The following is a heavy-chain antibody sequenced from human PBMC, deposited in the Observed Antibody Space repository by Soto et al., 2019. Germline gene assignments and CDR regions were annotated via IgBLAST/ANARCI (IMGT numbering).Heavy chain of an antibody. D-gene: IGHD6-19*01. V-gene: IGHV3-23*01. CDR2: ISGSGGST. J-gene: IGHJ6*02. CDR1: GFTFSSYA. CDR3: AKDLRGQWLANYYYYYGMDV. Sequence: GGSLRLSCAASGFTFSSYAMSWVRQAPGKGLEWASAISGSGGSTYYADSVKGRFTISRDNSKNTLYLQMNSLRAEDTAVYYCAKDLRGQWLANYYYYYGMDVWGQGTTVTVSS.